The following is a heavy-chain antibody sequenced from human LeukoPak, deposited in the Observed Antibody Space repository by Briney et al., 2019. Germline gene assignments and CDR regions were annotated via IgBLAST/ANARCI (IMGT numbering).Heavy chain of an antibody. J-gene: IGHJ4*02. Sequence: ASVKVSCKASGYTFTSYGISWVRQAPGQGLEWMGWISAYNGNTNYAQKLQGRVTMTTDISTSTAYMELRSLRSDDTAVYYCAKNNYYDSSGYYYVGYYFDYWGQGTLVTVSS. V-gene: IGHV1-18*01. CDR2: ISAYNGNT. CDR3: AKNNYYDSSGYYYVGYYFDY. D-gene: IGHD3-22*01. CDR1: GYTFTSYG.